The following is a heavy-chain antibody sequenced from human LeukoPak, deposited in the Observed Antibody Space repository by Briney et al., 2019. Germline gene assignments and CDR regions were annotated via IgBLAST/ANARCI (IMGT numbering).Heavy chain of an antibody. CDR1: GYTFTSYD. Sequence: GASVKVSCKASGYTFTSYDINWVRQATGQGLEWMGWMNPNSGNTGYAQKFQGRVTMTRNTSITTAYMELSSLRSEDTAVYYCARTPVVVTAEPLSHFDFWGQGSLVTVSS. V-gene: IGHV1-8*01. CDR2: MNPNSGNT. D-gene: IGHD2-21*02. CDR3: ARTPVVVTAEPLSHFDF. J-gene: IGHJ4*02.